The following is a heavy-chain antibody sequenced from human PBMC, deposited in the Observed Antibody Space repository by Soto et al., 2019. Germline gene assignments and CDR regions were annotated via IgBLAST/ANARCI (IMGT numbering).Heavy chain of an antibody. CDR3: SRVDPTAKRPDY. V-gene: IGHV3-72*01. Sequence: PGVSLGLSCDVSAVSEFIFSDQYMDWVRQAPGKGLEWVGRVRNTVNSFSTAYAASVQGRFTISRDESKNTVYLQMNSLKTEDKAVYFCSRVDPTAKRPDYWGQGTLVTVSS. CDR2: VRNTVNSFST. D-gene: IGHD3-9*01. CDR1: EFIFSDQY. J-gene: IGHJ4*02.